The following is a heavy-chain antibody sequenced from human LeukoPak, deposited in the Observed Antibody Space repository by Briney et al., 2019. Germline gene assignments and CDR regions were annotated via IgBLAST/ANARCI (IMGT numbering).Heavy chain of an antibody. Sequence: ASVKVSCKASGYTFTGYYMHWVRQAPGQGLEWMGRINPNSGGTNYAQKFQGRVTMTRDTSISTAYMELSRLRSDDTAVYYCAKDRGGSYQLLVDHWGQGTLVTVSS. CDR3: AKDRGGSYQLLVDH. D-gene: IGHD2-2*01. J-gene: IGHJ5*02. CDR2: INPNSGGT. V-gene: IGHV1-2*06. CDR1: GYTFTGYY.